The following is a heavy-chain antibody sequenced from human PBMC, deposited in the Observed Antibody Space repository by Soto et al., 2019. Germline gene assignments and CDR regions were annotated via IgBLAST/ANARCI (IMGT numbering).Heavy chain of an antibody. D-gene: IGHD5-18*01. Sequence: QVQLVQSGAAVKKRGSSVKVSCKASGGTFRSYAISWVLQAPGPGLEWMGGIIPIFGTANYAQQFQGRVKIPAEESTSTADMEMSSLRSEDTAVYYCASRLRGYSDSYEDYWGQGTLVAVSS. CDR3: ASRLRGYSDSYEDY. J-gene: IGHJ4*02. CDR2: IIPIFGTA. V-gene: IGHV1-69*12. CDR1: GGTFRSYA.